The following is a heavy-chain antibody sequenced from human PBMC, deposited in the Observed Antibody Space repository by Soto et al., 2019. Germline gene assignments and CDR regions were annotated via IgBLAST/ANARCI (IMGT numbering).Heavy chain of an antibody. CDR1: GGSFSGYI. Sequence: PSETLSLTCDVYGGSFSGYIWTWIRQTPGKGLQWIGQINHSGSANYNPSLKSRVTVSVDTSKNQSSLKLSSVTAADTAVYYCARHPSDFWFDPWGQGTLVTVS. D-gene: IGHD2-21*02. V-gene: IGHV4-34*01. CDR2: INHSGSA. CDR3: ARHPSDFWFDP. J-gene: IGHJ5*02.